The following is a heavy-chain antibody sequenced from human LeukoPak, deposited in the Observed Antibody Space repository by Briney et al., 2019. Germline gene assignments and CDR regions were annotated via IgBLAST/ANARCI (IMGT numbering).Heavy chain of an antibody. V-gene: IGHV4-61*05. CDR1: GGSISSSSYY. Sequence: SETLSLTCSVSGGSISSSSYYWSWIRQPPGKGLEWIGYIYYSGSTNYNPSLKSRVTISVDTSKNQFSLRLSSVTAADTAVYFCARALHGGDYGAFDIWGQGTMVTVSS. D-gene: IGHD2-21*02. CDR2: IYYSGST. CDR3: ARALHGGDYGAFDI. J-gene: IGHJ3*02.